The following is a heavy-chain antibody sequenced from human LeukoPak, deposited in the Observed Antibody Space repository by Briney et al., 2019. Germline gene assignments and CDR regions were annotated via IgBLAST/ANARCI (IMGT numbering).Heavy chain of an antibody. D-gene: IGHD2/OR15-2a*01. Sequence: PGGSLRLSCASSGFTFGTYGMNWVRQAPEKALEWVSYISSRSDSENYADSVKGRFTISRDNIRNLLYLQMNSLRAEDTAVYFCARDSTRILALFDYWGQGTLVTISS. CDR2: ISSRSDSE. V-gene: IGHV3-48*01. J-gene: IGHJ4*02. CDR1: GFTFGTYG. CDR3: ARDSTRILALFDY.